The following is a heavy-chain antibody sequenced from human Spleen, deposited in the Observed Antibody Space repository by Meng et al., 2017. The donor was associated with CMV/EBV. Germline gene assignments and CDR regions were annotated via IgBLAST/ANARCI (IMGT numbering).Heavy chain of an antibody. CDR3: ARDNRELLWFGDGPNNWFDP. J-gene: IGHJ5*02. V-gene: IGHV4-39*07. Sequence: SETLSLTCTVSGGSISSSSYYWGWIRQPPGKGLEWIGSIYYSGSTYYNPSLKSRVTISVDTSKNQFSLKLSSVTAADTAVYYCARDNRELLWFGDGPNNWFDPWGQGTLVTVSS. D-gene: IGHD3-10*01. CDR2: IYYSGST. CDR1: GGSISSSSYY.